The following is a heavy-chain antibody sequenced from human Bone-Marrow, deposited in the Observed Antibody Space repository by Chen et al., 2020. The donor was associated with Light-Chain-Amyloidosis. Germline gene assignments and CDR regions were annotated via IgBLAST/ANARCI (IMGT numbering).Heavy chain of an antibody. Sequence: VQLVESGGGLVQPGGSLRLSCVGSGFTFSSFGMSWVRQAPGKGLEWVSTVSGSTVSTYYAGAVKGRFIISRDNSKSTLYLQMNSLRAGDTAVYFCTRKGGYFDFWGQGSLVTVSS. CDR2: VSGSTVST. D-gene: IGHD3-10*01. J-gene: IGHJ4*02. CDR3: TRKGGYFDF. CDR1: GFTFSSFG. V-gene: IGHV3-23*04.